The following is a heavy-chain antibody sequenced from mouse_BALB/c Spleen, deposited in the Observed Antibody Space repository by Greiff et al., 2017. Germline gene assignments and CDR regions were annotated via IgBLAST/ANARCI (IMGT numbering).Heavy chain of an antibody. D-gene: IGHD2-3*01. CDR3: TRTDGYDY. Sequence: EVQRVESGGGLVKPGGSLKLSCAASGFTFSSYTMSWVRQTPEKRLEWVATISSGGSYTYYPDSVKGRFTISRDNAKNTLYLQMSSLKSEDTAMYYCTRTDGYDYWGQGTTLTVSS. V-gene: IGHV5-6-4*01. CDR2: ISSGGSYT. J-gene: IGHJ2*01. CDR1: GFTFSSYT.